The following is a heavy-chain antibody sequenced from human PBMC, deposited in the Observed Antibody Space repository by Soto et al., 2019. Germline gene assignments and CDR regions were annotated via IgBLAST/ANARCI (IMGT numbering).Heavy chain of an antibody. D-gene: IGHD3-9*01. CDR3: ARRYYDILTGKAEYFQH. J-gene: IGHJ1*01. Sequence: SETLSLTCTVSGGSISSSSYYWGWIRQPPGKGLEWIGSIYYSGSTYYNPSLKSRVTISVDTSKNQFSLKLSSVTAADTAVYYCARRYYDILTGKAEYFQHWGQGTLVTVSS. CDR1: GGSISSSSYY. V-gene: IGHV4-39*01. CDR2: IYYSGST.